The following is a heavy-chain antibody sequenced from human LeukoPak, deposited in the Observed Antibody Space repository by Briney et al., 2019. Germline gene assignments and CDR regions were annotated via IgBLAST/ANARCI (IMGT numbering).Heavy chain of an antibody. CDR3: AKGGCSGGSCYAIGTYYFDY. CDR1: GFTFSSYA. V-gene: IGHV3-23*01. D-gene: IGHD2-15*01. CDR2: ISGSGGST. Sequence: TGGSLRLSCAASGFTFSSYAMSWVRQVPGKGLEWVSAISGSGGSTYYADSVKGRFTISRDNSKNTLYLQMNSLRAEDTAVYYCAKGGCSGGSCYAIGTYYFDYWGQGTLVTVSS. J-gene: IGHJ4*02.